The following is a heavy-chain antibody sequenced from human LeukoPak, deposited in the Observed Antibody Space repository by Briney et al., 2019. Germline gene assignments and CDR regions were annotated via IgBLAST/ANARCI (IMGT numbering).Heavy chain of an antibody. D-gene: IGHD3-3*01. V-gene: IGHV3-7*01. J-gene: IGHJ4*02. CDR1: GFTFSSYW. CDR2: IKEDGSEK. CDR3: ARPDPDFWSVGY. Sequence: GGSLRLSCAASGFTFSSYWMSWVRQAPGKGLEWVANIKEDGSEKYYVDSVKGRFTISRDNAKNSLSLQMNSLRAEDTAVYYCARPDPDFWSVGYWGQGTLVTVSS.